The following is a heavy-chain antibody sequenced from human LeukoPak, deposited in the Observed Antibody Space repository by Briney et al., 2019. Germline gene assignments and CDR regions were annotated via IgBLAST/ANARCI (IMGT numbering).Heavy chain of an antibody. CDR1: AFTFSNYA. Sequence: PGGSLRLSCAASAFTFSNYAMSWVRQAPGKGLEWVSTISNSDSSTYYADSVKGRFTISRDNSENTLYLQMNSLRAEDTAAYYCAKATGYLLWGQGTLVIVSS. V-gene: IGHV3-23*01. D-gene: IGHD1-14*01. J-gene: IGHJ4*02. CDR2: ISNSDSST. CDR3: AKATGYLL.